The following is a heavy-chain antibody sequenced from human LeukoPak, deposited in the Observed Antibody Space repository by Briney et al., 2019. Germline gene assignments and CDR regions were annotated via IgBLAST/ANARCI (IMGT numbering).Heavy chain of an antibody. J-gene: IGHJ4*02. V-gene: IGHV1-46*01. Sequence: GASVKVSCKASGYTFTSYYMYWVRQAPGQGLEWMGIINPNRGSTSYAQKFQGRVTITADESTSTAYMELSSLRSEDTAVYYCATPSGYSYGSFDYWGQGTLVTVSS. CDR2: INPNRGST. CDR3: ATPSGYSYGSFDY. D-gene: IGHD5-18*01. CDR1: GYTFTSYY.